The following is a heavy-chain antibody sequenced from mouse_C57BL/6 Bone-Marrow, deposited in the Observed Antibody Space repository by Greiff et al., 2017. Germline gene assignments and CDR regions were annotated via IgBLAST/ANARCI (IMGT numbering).Heavy chain of an antibody. J-gene: IGHJ1*03. Sequence: QVQLQQPGAELVKPGASVKLSCKASGYTFTSYWMHWVKQRPGQGLEWIGMIHPNSGSTNYNEKFKSKATLTVDKSSSTAYMQLSSLTSEDSAVDYCARGRRRWYFDVWGTGTTVTVSS. CDR2: IHPNSGST. CDR1: GYTFTSYW. V-gene: IGHV1-64*01. CDR3: ARGRRRWYFDV.